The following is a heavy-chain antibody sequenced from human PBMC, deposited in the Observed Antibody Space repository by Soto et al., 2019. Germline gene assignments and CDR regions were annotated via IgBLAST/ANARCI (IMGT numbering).Heavy chain of an antibody. J-gene: IGHJ4*02. CDR2: IYYSGST. CDR1: GCSISSYY. D-gene: IGHD6-13*01. V-gene: IGHV4-59*08. Sequence: SETLSLTCTVSGCSISSYYWSWIRQPPGKGLEWIGYIYYSGSTNYNPSLKSRVTISVDTSKNQFSLKLSSVTAADTAVYYCARHYTAAGFFDYWGQGTLVTVSS. CDR3: ARHYTAAGFFDY.